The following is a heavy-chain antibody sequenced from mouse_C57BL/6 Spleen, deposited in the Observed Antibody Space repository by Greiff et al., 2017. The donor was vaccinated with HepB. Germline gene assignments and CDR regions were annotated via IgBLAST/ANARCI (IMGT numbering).Heavy chain of an antibody. D-gene: IGHD2-4*01. Sequence: EVHLVESGGGLVKPGGSLKLSCAASGFTFSDYGMHWVRQAPEKGLEWVAYISSGSSTIYYADTVKGRFTISRDNAKNTLFLQMTSLRSEDTAMYYCASEAYYDYFDYWGQGTTLTVSS. J-gene: IGHJ2*01. CDR3: ASEAYYDYFDY. CDR2: ISSGSSTI. CDR1: GFTFSDYG. V-gene: IGHV5-17*01.